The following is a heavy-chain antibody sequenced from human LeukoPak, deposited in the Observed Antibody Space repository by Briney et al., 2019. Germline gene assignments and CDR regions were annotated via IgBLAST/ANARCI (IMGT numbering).Heavy chain of an antibody. J-gene: IGHJ4*02. V-gene: IGHV4-30-4*01. D-gene: IGHD3-10*01. CDR2: IYYSGST. CDR1: GGSISSGDYY. Sequence: SETLSLTCTVSGGSISSGDYYWSWIRQPPGKGLEWIGYIYYSGSTYYNPSLKSRVTISVDTSKNQFSLKLSSVTAADTAVYYCASYGSGSYYIYWGQGTLVTVSS. CDR3: ASYGSGSYYIY.